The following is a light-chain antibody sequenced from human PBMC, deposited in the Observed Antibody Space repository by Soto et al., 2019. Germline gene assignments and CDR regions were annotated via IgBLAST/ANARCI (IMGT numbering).Light chain of an antibody. CDR2: GND. V-gene: IGLV1-40*01. CDR3: QSYDRSLSGSV. Sequence: QSVLTQPPSESGAPGQGVTISCTGSSSNIGAGYDVHWYQQLPGAAPKLLIFGNDNRPSGVPDRFSGSRSGTSASLAITGLQAEDEADYYCQSYDRSLSGSVFGAGIKLTVL. CDR1: SSNIGAGYD. J-gene: IGLJ1*01.